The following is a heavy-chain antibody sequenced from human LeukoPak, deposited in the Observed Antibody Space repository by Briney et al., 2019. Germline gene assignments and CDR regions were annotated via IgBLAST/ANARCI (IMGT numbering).Heavy chain of an antibody. V-gene: IGHV1-8*01. Sequence: ASVKVSCKASGYTFTSYDINWVRQATGQGLEWRGWMNPNSGNTGYAQKFQGRVTMTRNTSISTAYMELSSLRSEDTAVYYCARGLRAMVYFDYWGQGTLVTVSS. D-gene: IGHD5-18*01. CDR2: MNPNSGNT. J-gene: IGHJ4*02. CDR1: GYTFTSYD. CDR3: ARGLRAMVYFDY.